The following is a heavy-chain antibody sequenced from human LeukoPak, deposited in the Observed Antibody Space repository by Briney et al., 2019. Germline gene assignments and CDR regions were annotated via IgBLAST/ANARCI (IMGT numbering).Heavy chain of an antibody. D-gene: IGHD6-13*01. CDR1: GYTFTTYY. CDR3: ARVWYDGGIAAAGTCDP. V-gene: IGHV1-2*02. Sequence: GTSVKVSCKASGYTFTTYYIHWVRQAPGQGLEWMGWINPNSGGTNYAQKFQGRVTMTRDTSVSTAYMELSRLRSDDTAVYYCARVWYDGGIAAAGTCDPWGQGTLVTVSS. CDR2: INPNSGGT. J-gene: IGHJ5*02.